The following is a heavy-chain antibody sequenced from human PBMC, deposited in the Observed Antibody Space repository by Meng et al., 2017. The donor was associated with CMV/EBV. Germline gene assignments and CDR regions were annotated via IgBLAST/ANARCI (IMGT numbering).Heavy chain of an antibody. J-gene: IGHJ5*02. CDR3: ARDSKRIAAAGKRLNWFDP. D-gene: IGHD6-13*01. Sequence: FNSYYMHWGRQAPGQGLEWMGIINPSGGSTSYAQKFQGRVTMTRDTSTSTVYMELSSLRSEDTAVYYCARDSKRIAAAGKRLNWFDPWGQGTLVTVSS. V-gene: IGHV1-46*02. CDR2: INPSGGST. CDR1: FNSYY.